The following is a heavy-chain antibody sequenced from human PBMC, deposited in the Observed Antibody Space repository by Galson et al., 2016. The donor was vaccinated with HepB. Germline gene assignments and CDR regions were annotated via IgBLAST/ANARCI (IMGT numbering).Heavy chain of an antibody. CDR2: ISNGGVTI. CDR3: ARERDCSGGSCYSGPAAFDL. J-gene: IGHJ3*01. D-gene: IGHD2-15*01. V-gene: IGHV3-48*03. CDR1: RFTFSTYE. Sequence: SLRLSCAASRFTFSTYEVNWVRQAPGKGLEWVSYISNGGVTIYYADSVKGRFTISRDNGKNSLYLQMNSLRAEDTAVYYCARERDCSGGSCYSGPAAFDLWGQGTMVTVSS.